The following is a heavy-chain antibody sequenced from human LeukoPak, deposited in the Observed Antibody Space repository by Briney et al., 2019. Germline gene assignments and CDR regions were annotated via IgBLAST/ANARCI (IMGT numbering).Heavy chain of an antibody. CDR2: IYTSGST. D-gene: IGHD6-19*01. V-gene: IGHV4-4*07. Sequence: SETLSLTCTVSGGSISSYYWSWIRQPAGKGLEWIGRIYTSGSTNYNPSLKSRVTMSVDTSKNQFSLKLSSVTAADTAVYYCARFTVAGTLYYYYGMDVWGQGTTVTVSS. CDR1: GGSISSYY. CDR3: ARFTVAGTLYYYYGMDV. J-gene: IGHJ6*02.